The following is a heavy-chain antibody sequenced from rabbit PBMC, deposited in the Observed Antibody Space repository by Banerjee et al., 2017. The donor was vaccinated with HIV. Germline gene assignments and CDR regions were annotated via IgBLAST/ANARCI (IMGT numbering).Heavy chain of an antibody. V-gene: IGHV1S45*01. CDR3: ARSAGTFRYYGMDL. Sequence: QEQLEESGGDLVKPEGSLTLTCTASGFSFSSSYYMCWVRQAPGKGLEWIGCIYTNSGSAYYASWAKGRFTISKTSSTTVTLQMTSLTAADTATYFCARSAGTFRYYGMDLWGQGTLVTVS. J-gene: IGHJ6*01. CDR2: IYTNSGSA. CDR1: GFSFSSSYY. D-gene: IGHD7-1*01.